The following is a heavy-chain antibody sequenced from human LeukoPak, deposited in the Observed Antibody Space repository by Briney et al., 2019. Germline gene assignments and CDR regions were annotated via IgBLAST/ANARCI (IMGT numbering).Heavy chain of an antibody. Sequence: PGGSLRLSCAASGFIFSDYYMSWIRQAPGKGLEWVSYISSSGSTIYYADSVKGRFTISRDNAKNSLYLQMNSLKTEDTAVYYCTTDHRTIYGVVFPDYWGQGTLVTVSS. CDR1: GFIFSDYY. CDR3: TTDHRTIYGVVFPDY. CDR2: ISSSGSTI. D-gene: IGHD3-3*01. J-gene: IGHJ4*02. V-gene: IGHV3-11*01.